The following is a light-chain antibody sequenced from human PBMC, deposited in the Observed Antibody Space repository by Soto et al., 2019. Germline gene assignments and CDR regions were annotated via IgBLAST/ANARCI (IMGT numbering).Light chain of an antibody. CDR2: GAY. CDR1: ENVNSN. V-gene: IGKV3-15*01. J-gene: IGKJ5*01. CDR3: QQYNSWPPIT. Sequence: EIVMTQSPATLSGSPGARATLSCRASENVNSNVAWWYQQKPGQTPRLLSFGAYTRSSGIPGSFSSSWSGAAFTPPISSLQSEDFAAYYCQQYNSWPPITFGQGTRLEIK.